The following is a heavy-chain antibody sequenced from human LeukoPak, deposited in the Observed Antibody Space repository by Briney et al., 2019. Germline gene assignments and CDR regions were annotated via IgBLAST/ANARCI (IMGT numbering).Heavy chain of an antibody. CDR1: GFMFSNYS. J-gene: IGHJ4*02. CDR3: VRRPYRSGFDF. V-gene: IGHV3-21*06. CDR2: ISSPSSYI. D-gene: IGHD6-19*01. Sequence: PGGSLRLSCAAYGFMFSNYSMNWFRQAPRKWLQWVSSISSPSSYINYADSVKGRFTISRDNAKNSLELHLSRLRPEDTALYYCVRRPYRSGFDFWGQGTLVTVSS.